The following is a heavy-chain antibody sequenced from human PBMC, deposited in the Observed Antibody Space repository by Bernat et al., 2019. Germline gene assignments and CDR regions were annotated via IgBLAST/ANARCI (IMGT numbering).Heavy chain of an antibody. D-gene: IGHD2-21*01. CDR2: ISGDGGST. CDR1: GFTFGKYG. CDR3: AKDRNGRWWRCPDDY. J-gene: IGHJ4*02. Sequence: DVQLVESGGGLVQPGGSLRLSCAASGFTFGKYGIHWVRQAPGKGLEWVSFISGDGGSTYYADSVKGRFTISRDNTKNSLYLQMNSLRTEDTDLYYCAKDRNGRWWRCPDDYWGQGTLVTVSS. V-gene: IGHV3-43*02.